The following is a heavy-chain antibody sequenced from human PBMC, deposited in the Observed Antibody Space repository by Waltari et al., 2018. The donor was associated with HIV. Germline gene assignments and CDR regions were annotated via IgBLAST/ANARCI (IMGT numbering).Heavy chain of an antibody. D-gene: IGHD3-3*02. J-gene: IGHJ4*02. V-gene: IGHV3-30*07. CDR1: GFTFKNYA. Sequence: QVQLVESGGGLVQPGGSLRLSCSASGFTFKNYAFHWVRQAPGQGLVWVALISSDGRSQFYTESVQGRFIVSRDNFGHTIYLQMNGVDPEGAAVYFCARAARHLQIQYWGQVTLVTSSS. CDR2: ISSDGRSQ. CDR3: ARAARHLQIQY.